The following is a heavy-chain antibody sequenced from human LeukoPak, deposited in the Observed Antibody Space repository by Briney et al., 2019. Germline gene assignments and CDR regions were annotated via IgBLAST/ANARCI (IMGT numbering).Heavy chain of an antibody. J-gene: IGHJ5*02. D-gene: IGHD6-13*01. V-gene: IGHV1-46*01. CDR1: GYTFTSYY. CDR3: AREEAAAGTAGWFNP. CDR2: INPSGGST. Sequence: ASVKVSCKASGYTFTSYYMHWVRQAPGQGLEWMGIINPSGGSTSYAQKFQGRVTITRDTSTSTVYMELSSLRSEDTAVYYCAREEAAAGTAGWFNPWGQGTLVTVSS.